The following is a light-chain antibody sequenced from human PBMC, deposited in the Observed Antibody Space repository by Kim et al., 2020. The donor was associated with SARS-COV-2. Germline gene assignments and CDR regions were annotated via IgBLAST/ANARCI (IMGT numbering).Light chain of an antibody. Sequence: PGPSVTISCTGTISDVGSYNYVSWYQHHPPTAPKLMIYDVGERPSGVPDRFSGSKSGNTASLTISGLQAEDEADYYCCSYAGTSYVFGTGTKVTVL. V-gene: IGLV2-11*01. CDR3: CSYAGTSYV. CDR1: ISDVGSYNY. J-gene: IGLJ1*01. CDR2: DVG.